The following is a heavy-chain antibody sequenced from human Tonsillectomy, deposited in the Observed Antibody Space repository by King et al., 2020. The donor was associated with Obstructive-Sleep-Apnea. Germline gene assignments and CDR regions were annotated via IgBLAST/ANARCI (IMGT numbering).Heavy chain of an antibody. CDR3: AKEGYYGCRCFDSSPPPYFGY. J-gene: IGHJ4*02. V-gene: IGHV3-23*04. Sequence: VQLVESGGGLVQPGGSLRLSCAASGFTFSTYAMSWVRQAPGKGLEWVSAMSGFGGSTYYADSVKGRFSISRDNSKNTLYLQMNSLRVEDTAVYYCAKEGYYGCRCFDSSPPPYFGYWGQGTLGTVP. CDR1: GFTFSTYA. D-gene: IGHD3-10*01. CDR2: MSGFGGST.